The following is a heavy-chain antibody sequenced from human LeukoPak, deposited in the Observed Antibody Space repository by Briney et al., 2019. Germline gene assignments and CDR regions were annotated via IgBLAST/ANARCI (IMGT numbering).Heavy chain of an antibody. CDR1: GGSIKNYY. J-gene: IGHJ5*02. CDR3: ARHRPDTGGKKGVNWFNP. CDR2: IYFGGTT. D-gene: IGHD4-23*01. V-gene: IGHV4-59*01. Sequence: SETLSLTCSVSGGSIKNYYWSWIRQPPGKGLEWLGNIYFGGTTDYNSSLKSRLTISVDTFRNQLSLNLQSVTAADTATYYCARHRPDTGGKKGVNWFNPWGQGTLVTVSS.